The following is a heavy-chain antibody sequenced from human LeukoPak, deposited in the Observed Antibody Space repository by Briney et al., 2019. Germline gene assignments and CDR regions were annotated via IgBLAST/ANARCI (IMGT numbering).Heavy chain of an antibody. CDR1: GGSISRSSYY. Sequence: KPSETLSLTCTVSGGSISRSSYYWGWIRQPPGKGLEWIGSIYYSGSTYYNPSLKSRVTISVDTSKNQFSLKLSSVSAADTAVYYCARSDNWNYSFWFDPWGQGTLVTVSS. CDR3: ARSDNWNYSFWFDP. J-gene: IGHJ5*02. V-gene: IGHV4-39*01. D-gene: IGHD1-7*01. CDR2: IYYSGST.